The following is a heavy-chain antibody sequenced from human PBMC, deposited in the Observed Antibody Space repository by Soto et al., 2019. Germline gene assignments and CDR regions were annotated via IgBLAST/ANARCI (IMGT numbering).Heavy chain of an antibody. Sequence: VQLVESGGGLVQPGGSLRLSCAASGFTFSDYWMSWVRQAPGKGLEWVANIKYDGGEKYYVDSVKGRFTISRDNAKNSLYLQMNSLRAEDTAVYYCARGGSIYFANWGQGTLVTVSS. D-gene: IGHD2-2*01. V-gene: IGHV3-7*01. CDR3: ARGGSIYFAN. CDR1: GFTFSDYW. J-gene: IGHJ4*02. CDR2: IKYDGGEK.